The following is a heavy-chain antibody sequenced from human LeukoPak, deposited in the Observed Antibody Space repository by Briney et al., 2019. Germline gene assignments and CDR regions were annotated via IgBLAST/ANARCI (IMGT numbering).Heavy chain of an antibody. V-gene: IGHV1-18*01. J-gene: IGHJ4*02. CDR3: ARPSSGWASYYFDY. Sequence: ASVKVSCKASGYTFTSYGISWVRQAPGQGLEWMGWISAYYGNTNYAQKLQGRVTMTTDTSTSTAYMELRSLRSDDTAVYYCARPSSGWASYYFDYWGQGTLVTVSS. CDR1: GYTFTSYG. D-gene: IGHD6-19*01. CDR2: ISAYYGNT.